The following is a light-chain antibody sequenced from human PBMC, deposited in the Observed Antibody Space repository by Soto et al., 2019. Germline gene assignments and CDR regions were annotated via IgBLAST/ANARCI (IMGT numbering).Light chain of an antibody. CDR3: QQYYSHPQT. CDR1: RAISSY. J-gene: IGKJ1*01. V-gene: IGKV1-8*01. CDR2: AAS. Sequence: IWMTQYPSLLSASTGDRVTITCRASRAISSYLPWYQQKPVRAPNLLIYAASTLQSGVPSRFSGSGSGTDFTLTISSLQSEHLATYYCQQYYSHPQTFGLGTKVDI.